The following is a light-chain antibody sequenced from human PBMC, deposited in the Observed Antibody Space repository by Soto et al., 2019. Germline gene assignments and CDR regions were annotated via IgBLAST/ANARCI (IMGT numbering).Light chain of an antibody. CDR3: QHYNSYSEA. V-gene: IGKV1-5*03. CDR1: QTISSW. J-gene: IGKJ1*01. Sequence: DIQMTQSPSTLSDSLGDGVTITCLASQTISSWLAWYQQKPGKAPKLLIYKASTLKSGVPSRFSGSGSGTEFTLTISSLQPDDFATYYCQHYNSYSEAFSQGTKVDI. CDR2: KAS.